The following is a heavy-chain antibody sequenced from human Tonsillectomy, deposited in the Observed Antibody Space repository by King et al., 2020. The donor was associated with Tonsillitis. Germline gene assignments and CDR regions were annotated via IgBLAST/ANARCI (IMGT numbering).Heavy chain of an antibody. CDR1: GGSVNSGAYY. Sequence: QLQESGPGLVKPSQTLSLICSVSGGSVNSGAYYWNWIRQPAGKGLEWIGRIYSSGSATYNHSLKSRVTISLDTSKNLFSLNLMSVTAADTAVYDCASALNSSRGWFDPWGQGTLVTVSS. CDR2: IYSSGSA. D-gene: IGHD4-11*01. CDR3: ASALNSSRGWFDP. J-gene: IGHJ5*02. V-gene: IGHV4-61*02.